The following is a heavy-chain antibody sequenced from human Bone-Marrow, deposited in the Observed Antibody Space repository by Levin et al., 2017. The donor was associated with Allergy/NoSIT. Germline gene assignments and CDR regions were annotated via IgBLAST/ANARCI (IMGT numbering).Heavy chain of an antibody. CDR2: IIPIFGKA. D-gene: IGHD3-3*01. CDR3: ARGYDFWSGYYLDY. V-gene: IGHV1-69*06. J-gene: IGHJ4*02. CDR1: GGTFSSYA. Sequence: GASVKVSCKASGGTFSSYAISWVRQAPGQGLEWMGGIIPIFGKANYAQKFQGRVTITADKSTSTAYMELSSLRSEDTAVYYCARGYDFWSGYYLDYWGQGTLVTVSS.